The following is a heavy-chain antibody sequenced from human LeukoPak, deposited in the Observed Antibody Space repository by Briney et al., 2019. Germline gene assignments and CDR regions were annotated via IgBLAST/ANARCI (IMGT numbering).Heavy chain of an antibody. CDR1: GFTFDDYA. CDR3: ARRGYCTNGVCRNYYYYMDV. Sequence: PGGSLRLSCAASGFTFDDYAMSWVRQAPGKGLEWVSGINWNGGSTGYADSVKGRFTISRDNAKNSLYLQMNSLRAEGTALYYRARRGYCTNGVCRNYYYYMDVWGKGTTVTVSS. CDR2: INWNGGST. J-gene: IGHJ6*03. V-gene: IGHV3-20*04. D-gene: IGHD2-8*01.